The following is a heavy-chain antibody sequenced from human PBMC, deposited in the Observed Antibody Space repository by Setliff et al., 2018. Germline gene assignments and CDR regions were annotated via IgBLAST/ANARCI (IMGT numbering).Heavy chain of an antibody. D-gene: IGHD2-8*01. V-gene: IGHV4-61*02. CDR1: GGSITSGSFY. J-gene: IGHJ4*02. CDR2: IHASGSA. Sequence: SETLSLTCTVSGGSITSGSFYWSWIRQPAGKKLEWIGRIHASGSAYYNPSLQSRGAISLDTSRNQFSLELSSVTAVDTAVYYCARDPGVHSGTWCLDSWGQGTQVTVSS. CDR3: ARDPGVHSGTWCLDS.